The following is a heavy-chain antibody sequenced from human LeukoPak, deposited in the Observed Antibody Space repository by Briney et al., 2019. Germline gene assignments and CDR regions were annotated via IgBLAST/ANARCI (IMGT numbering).Heavy chain of an antibody. D-gene: IGHD3-22*01. V-gene: IGHV3-7*01. Sequence: GGSLRLSCAASGFTFDDYGMSWVRQAPGKKPEWVANIKEDGSEKYYDDSVRGRFTISRDNAKNTLYLDMNSLRAEDTAVFYCATDQDHGYFRQWGQGTLVIVSS. CDR2: IKEDGSEK. CDR1: GFTFDDYG. J-gene: IGHJ1*01. CDR3: ATDQDHGYFRQ.